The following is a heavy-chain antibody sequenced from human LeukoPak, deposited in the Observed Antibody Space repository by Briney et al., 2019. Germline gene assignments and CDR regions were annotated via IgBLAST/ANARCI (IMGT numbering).Heavy chain of an antibody. J-gene: IGHJ4*02. D-gene: IGHD1/OR15-1a*01. CDR2: IRQDASDK. Sequence: QPGGSLRLCCAAGGFTFSGYWRSWVRQAAGKGLEWVATIRQDASDKYYVDSVKGRFTISRDNADYSLYLHMSSLRAEDTAVYYCAKQRGQGYYFDYWGQGTVVTVSS. CDR3: AKQRGQGYYFDY. V-gene: IGHV3-7*01. CDR1: GFTFSGYW.